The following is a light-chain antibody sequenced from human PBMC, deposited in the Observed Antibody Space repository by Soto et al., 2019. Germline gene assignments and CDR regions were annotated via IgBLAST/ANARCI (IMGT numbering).Light chain of an antibody. V-gene: IGKV3-20*01. Sequence: EIVLTQSPATISASPGGXATPSFRASQNVDSNYLAWYQQKPGQAPRIIIFGASGRATGIPDRFSGSGSGTDFTLTISGLEPEDFAVYFCQQYVSSPITFGQGTRLEI. CDR1: QNVDSNY. J-gene: IGKJ5*01. CDR2: GAS. CDR3: QQYVSSPIT.